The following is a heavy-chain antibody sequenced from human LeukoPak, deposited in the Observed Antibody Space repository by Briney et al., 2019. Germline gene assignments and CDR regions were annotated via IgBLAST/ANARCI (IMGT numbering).Heavy chain of an antibody. CDR2: INPSGDIT. V-gene: IGHV1-46*01. D-gene: IGHD2-21*01. Sequence: GASVKVSCKTYGSTFTWFLIHWVRQAPGQGLEWVETINPSGDITSYAQRFQGRVTLTQDTSTSTFYMYLNILTFDDTAVYFCAKPAYCDGTNCGYWFDPWGPGTLVTVSS. CDR3: AKPAYCDGTNCGYWFDP. J-gene: IGHJ5*02. CDR1: GSTFTWFL.